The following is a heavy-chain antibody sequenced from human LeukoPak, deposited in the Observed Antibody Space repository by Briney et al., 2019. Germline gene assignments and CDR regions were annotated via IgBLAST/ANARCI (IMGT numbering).Heavy chain of an antibody. CDR1: GGSFSGYY. Sequence: SETLSLTCAVYGGSFSGYYWSWIRQPPGKGLEWIGEINHSGSTNYNPSLKSRVTISVDTSKNQFSLKLSSVTAADTAVYYCARGAIVVVPAAHPYFDYWGQGTLVTVSS. CDR3: ARGAIVVVPAAHPYFDY. D-gene: IGHD2-2*01. V-gene: IGHV4-34*01. CDR2: INHSGST. J-gene: IGHJ4*02.